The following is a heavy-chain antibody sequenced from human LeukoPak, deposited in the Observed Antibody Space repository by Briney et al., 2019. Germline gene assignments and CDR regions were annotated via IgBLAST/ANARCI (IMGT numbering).Heavy chain of an antibody. CDR3: AIMHGYYDGTGYWVQ. Sequence: GGSLRLSCAASGFTFASYGMSWVRQAPGKGLEWVSFITTNGGRTSYADSVEGRFTISRDDPRNTLYMQMNSLRDEDTAVYYCAIMHGYYDGTGYWVQWGQGTLVTVSS. V-gene: IGHV3-23*01. J-gene: IGHJ1*01. CDR1: GFTFASYG. D-gene: IGHD3-22*01. CDR2: ITTNGGRT.